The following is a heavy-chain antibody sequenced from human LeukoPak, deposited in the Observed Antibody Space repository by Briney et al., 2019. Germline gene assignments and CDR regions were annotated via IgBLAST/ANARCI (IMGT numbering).Heavy chain of an antibody. D-gene: IGHD6-13*01. Sequence: PARSLRLSCAASGFTFSSYGMHWVRQAPRQGLESVSVIRSTCGTTAYADSVKGRCTISRDNSRNTLFLRMNSLRAGDTAVYYCARADRYGTTWYGRVDYWGQGTLVTVSS. CDR1: GFTFSSYG. CDR3: ARADRYGTTWYGRVDY. V-gene: IGHV3-23*01. CDR2: IRSTCGTT. J-gene: IGHJ4*02.